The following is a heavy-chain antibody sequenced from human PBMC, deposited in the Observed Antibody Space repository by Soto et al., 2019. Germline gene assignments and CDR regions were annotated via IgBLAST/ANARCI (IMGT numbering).Heavy chain of an antibody. Sequence: EVQLLDSGGGLVQPGGSLRLSCAASGFTFSGYALTWVRQAPGKGLEWVSAISGGGDATFYADSVKGRVTISRDNSKNSLYLQMNTQRAADTDVYYCARKVSGSTGCPGLWYFDLWGRGTLVTVSS. CDR1: GFTFSGYA. V-gene: IGHV3-23*01. D-gene: IGHD3-10*01. CDR3: ARKVSGSTGCPGLWYFDL. J-gene: IGHJ2*01. CDR2: ISGGGDAT.